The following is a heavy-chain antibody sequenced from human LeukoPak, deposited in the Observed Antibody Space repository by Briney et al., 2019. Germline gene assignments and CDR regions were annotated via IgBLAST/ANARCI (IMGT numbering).Heavy chain of an antibody. J-gene: IGHJ3*02. CDR2: INPNSGGT. CDR3: ASCGNSGSYAGDAFDI. CDR1: GYTFTGYY. D-gene: IGHD1-26*01. V-gene: IGHV1-2*02. Sequence: ASVKVSCKASGYTFTGYYMHWVRQAPGQGLEWMGWINPNSGGTNYAQKFQGRVTMTRDTSISTAYMELSRLRSDDTAVYYCASCGNSGSYAGDAFDIWGQGTMVTVSS.